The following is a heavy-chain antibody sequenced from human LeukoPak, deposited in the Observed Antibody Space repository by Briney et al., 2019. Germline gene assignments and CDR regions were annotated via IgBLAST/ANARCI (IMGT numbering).Heavy chain of an antibody. J-gene: IGHJ4*02. Sequence: GGSLRLSCAASGFTVSSNYMSWVRQAPGKGLEWVSVIYSGGSTYYADSVKGRFTISRDNSKNTLYLQMNSLRAEDTAVYYCAKGDGSGSYHPEYWGQGTLVTVSS. CDR3: AKGDGSGSYHPEY. V-gene: IGHV3-53*05. CDR1: GFTVSSNY. D-gene: IGHD3-10*01. CDR2: IYSGGST.